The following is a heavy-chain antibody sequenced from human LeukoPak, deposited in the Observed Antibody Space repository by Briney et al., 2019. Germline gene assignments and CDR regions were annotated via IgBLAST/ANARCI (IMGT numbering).Heavy chain of an antibody. J-gene: IGHJ5*02. D-gene: IGHD3-3*01. V-gene: IGHV3-21*01. CDR2: ISSSSSYI. Sequence: GGSLRLSCAASGFTFSSYSMNWVRQAPGKGLEWVPSISSSSSYIYYADSVKGRFTISRDNAKNSLYLQMNSLRAEDTAVYYCASRLDFWSGAEISWGQGTLVTVSS. CDR3: ASRLDFWSGAEIS. CDR1: GFTFSSYS.